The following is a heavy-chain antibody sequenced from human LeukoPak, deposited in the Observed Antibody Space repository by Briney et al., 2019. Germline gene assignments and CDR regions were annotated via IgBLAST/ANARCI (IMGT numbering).Heavy chain of an antibody. D-gene: IGHD6-13*01. CDR3: ARHSKRVWFDP. J-gene: IGHJ5*02. V-gene: IGHV4-59*11. Sequence: SETLSLTCTVSGGSISSHYWSWIRQPPGKGLEWIGYIYYSGSTNYNPSLKSRVTISVDTPKNQFSLELSAVTAADTAVYYCARHSKRVWFDPWGQGTLVTVSS. CDR2: IYYSGST. CDR1: GGSISSHY.